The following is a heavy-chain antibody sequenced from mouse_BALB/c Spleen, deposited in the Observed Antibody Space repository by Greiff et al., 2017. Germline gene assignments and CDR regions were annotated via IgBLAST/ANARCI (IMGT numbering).Heavy chain of an antibody. CDR2: ISYDGSN. Sequence: EVHLVESGPGLVKPSQSLSLTCSVTGYSITSGYYWNWIRQFPGNKLEWMGYISYDGSNNYNPSLKNRISITRDTSKNQFFLKLNTVTTEDTATYYCARDYGKDDWGQGTSVTVSS. J-gene: IGHJ4*01. CDR1: GYSITSGYY. V-gene: IGHV3-6*02. CDR3: ARDYGKDD.